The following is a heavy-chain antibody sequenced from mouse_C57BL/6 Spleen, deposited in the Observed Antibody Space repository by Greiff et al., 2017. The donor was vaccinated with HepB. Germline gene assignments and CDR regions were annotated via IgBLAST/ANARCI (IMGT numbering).Heavy chain of an antibody. CDR2: ISYDGSN. J-gene: IGHJ2*01. CDR3: ARERGYDYDGYYFDY. V-gene: IGHV3-6*01. CDR1: GYSITSGYY. Sequence: EVKLVESGPGLVKPSQSLSLTCSVTGYSITSGYYWNWIRQFPGNKLEWMGYISYDGSNNYNPSLKNRISITRDTSKNQFFLKLNSVTTEDTATYYCARERGYDYDGYYFDYWGQGTTLTVSS. D-gene: IGHD2-4*01.